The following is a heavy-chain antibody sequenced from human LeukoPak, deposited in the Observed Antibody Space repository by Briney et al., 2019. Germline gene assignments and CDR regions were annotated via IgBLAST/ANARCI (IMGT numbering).Heavy chain of an antibody. CDR2: INHYGTIV. D-gene: IGHD3/OR15-3a*01. V-gene: IGHV3-48*03. CDR1: GFTFVSHA. Sequence: GGSLRLSCAVFGFTFVSHAMNWVRQAPGKGLEWISFINHYGTIVYYADSVRGRLATSRDNAKNSLYLQINNVGADDTAVYYCARDQDWAFDYWGQGTLVTVSS. J-gene: IGHJ4*02. CDR3: ARDQDWAFDY.